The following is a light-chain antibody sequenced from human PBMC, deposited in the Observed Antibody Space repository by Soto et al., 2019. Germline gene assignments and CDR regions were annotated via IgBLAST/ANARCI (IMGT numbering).Light chain of an antibody. J-gene: IGKJ2*01. CDR3: HQCGVSPYT. CDR1: QSVTWTY. Sequence: EIVLTQSPDTLYFSPGERATLSCRASQSVTWTYLAWYQQKPGQAPRLLIFGTFNRATGIPSRFSGSGSWTDFALTISRLEPEDSAVYYCHQCGVSPYTFGRGTKLEIK. CDR2: GTF. V-gene: IGKV3-20*01.